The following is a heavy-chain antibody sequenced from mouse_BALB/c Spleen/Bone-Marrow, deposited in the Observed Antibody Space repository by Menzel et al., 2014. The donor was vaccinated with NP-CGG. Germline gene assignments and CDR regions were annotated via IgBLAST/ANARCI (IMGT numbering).Heavy chain of an antibody. D-gene: IGHD1-1*01. J-gene: IGHJ3*01. CDR2: ISSGGGST. CDR1: GFAFSSYD. CDR3: ARQILRGFDY. V-gene: IGHV5-12-1*01. Sequence: EVMLVESGGGLVKPGGSLKLSCAASGFAFSSYDMSWVRQTPEKRLEWVAYISSGGGSTYYADTVKGRFTISRDNAKNTLYQQMSSLKSEDTAMYYCARQILRGFDYWGQGTPVTVSA.